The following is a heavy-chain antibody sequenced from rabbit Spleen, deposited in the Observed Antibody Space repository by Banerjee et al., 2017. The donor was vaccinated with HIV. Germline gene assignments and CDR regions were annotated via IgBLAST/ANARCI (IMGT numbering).Heavy chain of an antibody. V-gene: IGHV1S45*01. D-gene: IGHD1-1*01. CDR2: IYTADGNT. Sequence: QEQLEESGGDLVKPEGSLTLTCTASGFSFSDIYWICWVRQAPGKGLEWIGCIYTADGNTYYASWAKGRFTVSKTSSTTVTLQMTTLTAVDTATYFCAGTGALYYGFNLWGPGTLVTVS. J-gene: IGHJ4*01. CDR3: AGTGALYYGFNL. CDR1: GFSFSDIYW.